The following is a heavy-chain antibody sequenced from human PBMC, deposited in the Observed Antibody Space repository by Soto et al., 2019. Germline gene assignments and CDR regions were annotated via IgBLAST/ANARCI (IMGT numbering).Heavy chain of an antibody. D-gene: IGHD3-10*01. V-gene: IGHV3-23*01. CDR2: IGLSAATT. Sequence: QLLESGGCLVQPGGSLRLSCKTTGFTFSDSTMNWVRQAPGKGLEWVSSIGLSAATTYYADSVRGRFTISRDNSKSTLYLQMTSLRVEDTAVYYCAFIPTFMVRTPRDSWGPGTLVTVSS. CDR3: AFIPTFMVRTPRDS. J-gene: IGHJ4*02. CDR1: GFTFSDST.